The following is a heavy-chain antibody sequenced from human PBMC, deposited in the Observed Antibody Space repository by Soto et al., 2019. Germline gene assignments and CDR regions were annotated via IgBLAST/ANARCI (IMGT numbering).Heavy chain of an antibody. CDR1: GGTFSNYA. J-gene: IGHJ6*02. CDR3: ARVVILVPTASTHYYYHMDV. D-gene: IGHD2-2*01. Sequence: QVQLVQSGAEVRKPGSSVTVSCKSSGGTFSNYAISWVRQAPGQGLEWMGGIIPIVGTGSYAQKFQGRVTITADEPTTTAYMQLSSLRYEDTAVYYCARVVILVPTASTHYYYHMDVWGPGTTVTVSS. CDR2: IIPIVGTG. V-gene: IGHV1-69*01.